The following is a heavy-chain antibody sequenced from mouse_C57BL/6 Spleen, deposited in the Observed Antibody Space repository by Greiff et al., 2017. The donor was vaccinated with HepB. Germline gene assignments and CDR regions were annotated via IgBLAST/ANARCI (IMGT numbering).Heavy chain of an antibody. CDR3: AIYYYGSSYWYFDV. CDR2: ISSGSSTI. D-gene: IGHD1-1*01. J-gene: IGHJ1*03. V-gene: IGHV5-17*01. CDR1: GFTFSDYG. Sequence: EVQRVESGGGLVKPGGSLKLSCAASGFTFSDYGMHWVRQAPEKGLEWVAYISSGSSTIYYADTVKGRFTISRDNAKNTLFLQMTSLRSEDTAMYYCAIYYYGSSYWYFDVWGTGTTVTVSS.